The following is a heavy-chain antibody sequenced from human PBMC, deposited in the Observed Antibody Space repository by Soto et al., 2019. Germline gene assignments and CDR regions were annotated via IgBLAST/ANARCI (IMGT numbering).Heavy chain of an antibody. CDR2: MNPSTGNT. CDR3: ARGRIIVAGGFDP. D-gene: IGHD6-19*01. J-gene: IGHJ5*02. CDR1: GYTFTSYD. V-gene: IGHV1-8*01. Sequence: VSVKVSSKASGYTFTSYDIIWVRQATGQGLEWMGWMNPSTGNTDSAEKFQGRLTMTRNTSISTVYMELSSLSFEDTAVYYCARGRIIVAGGFDPWGQGTLVTVSS.